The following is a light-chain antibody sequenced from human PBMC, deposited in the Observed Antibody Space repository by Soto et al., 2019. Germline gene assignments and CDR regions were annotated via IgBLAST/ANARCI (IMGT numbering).Light chain of an antibody. V-gene: IGKV3-15*01. Sequence: EIVLTHSPGTLSLSPGERVTLSCRASQIVTSDYLALYQQIPGQAPSLLLYGACTRATGIPARFSGTGSRTEFTLTLSSLQSEDIALYYCQQYNDWPLTFGQGPRWIS. CDR2: GAC. CDR1: QIVTSD. J-gene: IGKJ1*01. CDR3: QQYNDWPLT.